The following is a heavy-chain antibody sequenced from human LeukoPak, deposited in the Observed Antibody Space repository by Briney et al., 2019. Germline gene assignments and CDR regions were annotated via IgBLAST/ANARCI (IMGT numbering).Heavy chain of an antibody. CDR3: ARDALDIVVVVAATLYYYYYIDV. CDR1: GFTFSSYS. CDR2: ISSRSGYI. Sequence: GGSLRLSCAASGFTFSSYSMNWVRQAPGKGLEWVSSISSRSGYIYYADSVKGRFTISRDNAKNSLYLQMNSLRAEDTAVYYCARDALDIVVVVAATLYYYYYIDVWGKGTTVTISS. J-gene: IGHJ6*03. V-gene: IGHV3-21*04. D-gene: IGHD2-15*01.